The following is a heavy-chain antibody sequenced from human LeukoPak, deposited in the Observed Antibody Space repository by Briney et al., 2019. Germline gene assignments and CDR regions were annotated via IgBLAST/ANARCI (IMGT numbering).Heavy chain of an antibody. CDR3: AGTHYDFWSGFYSFDY. CDR2: SRNKASSYTT. CDR1: GFKFSDHY. J-gene: IGHJ4*02. Sequence: PGGSLRLSCAASGFKFSDHYIDWVRQAPGKGLEWVGRSRNKASSYTTEYAASVEGRFTISRDVSESSLYLQMNSLRTEDTAVYYCAGTHYDFWSGFYSFDYWGQGTLVTVSP. D-gene: IGHD3-3*01. V-gene: IGHV3-72*01.